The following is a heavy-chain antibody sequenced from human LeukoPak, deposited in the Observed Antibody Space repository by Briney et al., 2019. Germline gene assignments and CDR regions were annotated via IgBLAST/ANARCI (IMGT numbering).Heavy chain of an antibody. CDR1: GGSISSYY. V-gene: IGHV4-59*01. CDR3: ARVGSYGDYGIDY. Sequence: SETLSLTCTVSGGSISSYYWSWIRQPPGKGLEWIGYIYYSGSTNYNPSLKSRVTISVDTSKNQFSLKLSSVTAADTAVYYCARVGSYGDYGIDYWGQGTLVTVSS. CDR2: IYYSGST. D-gene: IGHD4-17*01. J-gene: IGHJ4*02.